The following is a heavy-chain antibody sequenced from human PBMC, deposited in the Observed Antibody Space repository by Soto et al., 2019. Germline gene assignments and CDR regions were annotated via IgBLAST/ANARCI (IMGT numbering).Heavy chain of an antibody. D-gene: IGHD2-15*01. CDR2: ICGDSGST. CDR3: ARGFIGSCYTGLRY. J-gene: IGHJ4*02. V-gene: IGHV3-23*01. Sequence: EVQLLESGGGLVQPGGSLRLSCAASGFIFSSYAMSWVRQAPGKGLEWVSAICGDSGSTYYADSVKGRFTISRDNSNNTLFLQMNSLRPEDTALYYCARGFIGSCYTGLRYWGPGTLVTVSS. CDR1: GFIFSSYA.